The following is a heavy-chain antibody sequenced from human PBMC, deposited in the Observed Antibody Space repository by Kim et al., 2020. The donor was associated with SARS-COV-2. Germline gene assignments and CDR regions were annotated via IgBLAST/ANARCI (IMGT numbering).Heavy chain of an antibody. CDR2: IIPIFGTA. J-gene: IGHJ5*02. Sequence: SVKVSCKASGGTFSSYAISWVRQAPGQGLEWMGGIIPIFGTANYAQKFQGRVTITADESTSTAYMELSSLRSEDTAVYYCARGRRYDAHNWFDPWGQGTLVTVSS. V-gene: IGHV1-69*13. CDR1: GGTFSSYA. D-gene: IGHD3-3*01. CDR3: ARGRRYDAHNWFDP.